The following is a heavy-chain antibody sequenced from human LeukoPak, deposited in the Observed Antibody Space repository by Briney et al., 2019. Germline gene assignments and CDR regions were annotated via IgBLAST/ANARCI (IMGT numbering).Heavy chain of an antibody. V-gene: IGHV1-69*13. CDR2: IIPIFGTA. CDR1: GGTFSSYA. CDR3: ARAGYGDSSDPLFDP. J-gene: IGHJ5*02. D-gene: IGHD4-17*01. Sequence: GASVKVSCKASGGTFSSYAISWVRQAPGQGLEWMGGIIPIFGTANYAQKFQGRVTITADESTSTAYMELSSLRSDDTAVYYCARAGYGDSSDPLFDPWGQGTLVTVSS.